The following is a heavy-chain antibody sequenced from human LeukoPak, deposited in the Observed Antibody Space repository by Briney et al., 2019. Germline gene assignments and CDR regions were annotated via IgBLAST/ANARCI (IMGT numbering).Heavy chain of an antibody. CDR3: AKRAAMATDY. J-gene: IGHJ4*02. CDR1: GGSISCSSYY. D-gene: IGHD5-18*01. Sequence: PSETLSLICTVSGGSISCSSYYWGWIRQPPGKGLEWIGSIYYSGSTYYNPSLKSRVTISVDTSKNQFSLKLSSVTAADTAVYYCAKRAAMATDYWGQGTLVTVSS. V-gene: IGHV4-39*01. CDR2: IYYSGST.